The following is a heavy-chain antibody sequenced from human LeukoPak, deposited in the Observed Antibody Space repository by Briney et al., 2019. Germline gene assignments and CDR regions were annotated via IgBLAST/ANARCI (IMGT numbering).Heavy chain of an antibody. Sequence: ASVKVSCKASGYTLSSYDISWVRQAPGQGLEWMGLISAYNGNTNYAQKLQGRVTMTTDTSTSTAYLELRSLRSDDTAVYYCARDRAYGYSTVWDFDYWGQGTLVTVSS. CDR3: ARDRAYGYSTVWDFDY. D-gene: IGHD6-19*01. CDR2: ISAYNGNT. V-gene: IGHV1-18*01. J-gene: IGHJ4*02. CDR1: GYTLSSYD.